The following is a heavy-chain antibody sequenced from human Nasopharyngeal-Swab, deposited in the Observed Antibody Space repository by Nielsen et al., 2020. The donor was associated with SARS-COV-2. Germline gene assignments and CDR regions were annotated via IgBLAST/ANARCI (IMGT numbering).Heavy chain of an antibody. Sequence: SETLSLTCTVSGGSISSSSYYWGWIRQPPGKGLEWIGSIYYSGSTYYNPSLKSRVTISVDTSKNQFSLKLSSVTAADTAVYYCASAYYYDRYFDYWGKGTLVTVSS. D-gene: IGHD3-22*01. CDR1: GGSISSSSYY. V-gene: IGHV4-39*07. CDR3: ASAYYYDRYFDY. J-gene: IGHJ4*02. CDR2: IYYSGST.